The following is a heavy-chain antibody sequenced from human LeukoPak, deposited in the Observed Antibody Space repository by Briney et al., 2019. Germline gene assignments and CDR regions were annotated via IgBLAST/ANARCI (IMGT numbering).Heavy chain of an antibody. Sequence: GGSLRLSCAASGFTFSSYAMSWVRQAPGKGLEWVSAISGSGGSTYYADSVKGRFTISRHNSKNTVYLQMNSLRAEDTAVYYCAKESIVARLFDYWGQGTLVTVSS. J-gene: IGHJ4*02. V-gene: IGHV3-23*01. D-gene: IGHD6-6*01. CDR1: GFTFSSYA. CDR3: AKESIVARLFDY. CDR2: ISGSGGST.